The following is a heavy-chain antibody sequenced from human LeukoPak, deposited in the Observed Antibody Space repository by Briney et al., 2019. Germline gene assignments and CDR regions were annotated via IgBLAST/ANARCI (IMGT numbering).Heavy chain of an antibody. CDR2: ISSDGSNK. D-gene: IGHD3-22*01. CDR3: ARSITMIEHFDY. V-gene: IGHV3-30*04. Sequence: GRSLRLSCAASGFTFSSYAMHWVRQAPGKGLEWVAVISSDGSNKYYADSVKGRFTISRDNSKNTLYLQMNSLRAEDTAVYYCARSITMIEHFDYWGQGTLVTVSS. CDR1: GFTFSSYA. J-gene: IGHJ4*02.